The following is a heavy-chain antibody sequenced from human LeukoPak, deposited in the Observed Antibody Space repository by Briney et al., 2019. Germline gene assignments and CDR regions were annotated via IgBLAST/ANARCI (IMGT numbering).Heavy chain of an antibody. CDR1: GFTCSSYA. J-gene: IGHJ3*02. CDR2: ISGSGGST. V-gene: IGHV3-23*01. D-gene: IGHD2-2*01. CDR3: AKGYQLPTDAFDI. Sequence: GGSLRLSCAASGFTCSSYAMSWVRQAPGKGLEWVSAISGSGGSTYYADSVKGRFTISRDNSKNTLYLQMNSLRAEDTAVYYCAKGYQLPTDAFDIWGQGTMVTVSS.